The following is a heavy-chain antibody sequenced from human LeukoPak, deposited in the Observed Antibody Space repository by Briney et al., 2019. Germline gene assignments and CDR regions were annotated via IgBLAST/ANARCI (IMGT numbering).Heavy chain of an antibody. D-gene: IGHD3-22*01. J-gene: IGHJ6*03. CDR3: GREYYDSSGYYESSYYYYYCMDV. Sequence: ASVKVSCNASGHTFTGYYMHWVRQAPGQGLEWMGWINPNSGGTKYAEKFQGRVTVNRDTSISTAYMELSRLRSDDTAVYYCGREYYDSSGYYESSYYYYYCMDVWGKGTTVTVSS. CDR1: GHTFTGYY. V-gene: IGHV1-2*02. CDR2: INPNSGGT.